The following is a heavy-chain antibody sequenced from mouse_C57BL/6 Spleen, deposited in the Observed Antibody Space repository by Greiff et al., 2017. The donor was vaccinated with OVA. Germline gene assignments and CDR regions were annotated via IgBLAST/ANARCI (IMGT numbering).Heavy chain of an antibody. J-gene: IGHJ4*01. CDR3: ARGESYTRGMDY. CDR1: GYSITSGYY. Sequence: VQLKESGPGLVKPSQSLSLTCSVTGYSITSGYYWNWIRQFPGNKLEWMGYISYDGSNNYNPSLKNRISITRDTSKNQFFLKLNSVTTEDTATYYCARGESYTRGMDYWGQGTSVTVSS. CDR2: ISYDGSN. D-gene: IGHD2-10*01. V-gene: IGHV3-6*01.